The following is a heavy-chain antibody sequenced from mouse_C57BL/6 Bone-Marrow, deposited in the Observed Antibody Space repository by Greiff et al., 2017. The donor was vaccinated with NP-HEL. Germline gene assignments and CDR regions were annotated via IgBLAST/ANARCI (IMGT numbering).Heavy chain of an antibody. V-gene: IGHV3-6*01. Sequence: EVQLQESGPGLVQPSQSLSLTCSVTGYSITSGYYWNWIRPFPGNKLEWMGYISYDGSNNYNPSLNNRCAITRDTSKNQFFLKLKSVTTEYTTTYYCEGLRRGFADWGQGTLVTVSA. CDR3: EGLRRGFAD. CDR2: ISYDGSN. D-gene: IGHD2-4*01. J-gene: IGHJ3*01. CDR1: GYSITSGYY.